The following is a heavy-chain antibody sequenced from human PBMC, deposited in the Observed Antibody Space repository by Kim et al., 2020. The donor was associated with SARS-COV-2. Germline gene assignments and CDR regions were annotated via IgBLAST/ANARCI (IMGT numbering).Heavy chain of an antibody. CDR2: ISYDGSNK. J-gene: IGHJ6*02. CDR1: GFTFTSDG. V-gene: IGHV3-30*03. CDR3: ARDCSRTLGYYYGMDV. D-gene: IGHD2-2*01. Sequence: GGSLRLSCAASGFTFTSDGMHWVRQAPGKGLEWVAVISYDGSNKYYADSVKGRFAISRDNSKNTLYLQMNSLRAEDTAVYYCARDCSRTLGYYYGMDVWGQGTTVTVSS.